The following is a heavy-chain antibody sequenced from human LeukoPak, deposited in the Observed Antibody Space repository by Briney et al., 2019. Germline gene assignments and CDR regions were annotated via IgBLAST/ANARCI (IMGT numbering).Heavy chain of an antibody. V-gene: IGHV3-9*01. Sequence: PGRSLRLSCAASGFTFDDYAMHWVRQAPGKGLEWVSGISWNSGSIGYADSVKGRFTISRDNAKNSLYLQMNSLRAEDTALYYCAKDTQPTIVATIMDPTFDYWGQGALVTVSS. CDR1: GFTFDDYA. D-gene: IGHD5-12*01. CDR2: ISWNSGSI. J-gene: IGHJ4*02. CDR3: AKDTQPTIVATIMDPTFDY.